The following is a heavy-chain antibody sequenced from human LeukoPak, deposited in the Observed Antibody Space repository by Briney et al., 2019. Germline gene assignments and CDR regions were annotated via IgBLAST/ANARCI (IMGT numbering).Heavy chain of an antibody. CDR2: IYSGGST. Sequence: GGSLRLSCAASGFTVSSNYMSWVRQAPGKGLEWVSVIYSGGSTYYADSVKGRFTIPRDNSKNTLYLQMNSLRAEDTAVYYCAREKTGIAVAGHGMDVWGQGTTVTVSS. V-gene: IGHV3-66*01. D-gene: IGHD6-19*01. J-gene: IGHJ6*02. CDR3: AREKTGIAVAGHGMDV. CDR1: GFTVSSNY.